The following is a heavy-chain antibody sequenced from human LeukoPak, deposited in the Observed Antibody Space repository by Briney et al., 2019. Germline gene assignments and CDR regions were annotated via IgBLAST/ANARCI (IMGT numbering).Heavy chain of an antibody. CDR1: GFTFSSYG. J-gene: IGHJ4*02. CDR2: ISYDGTIK. Sequence: GGSLRLSCAASGFTFSSYGMHWVRQAPGKGLEWVAVISYDGTIKYYADSVKGRFTISRDNSKNALYLQMNSLRAEDTAVYYCAKDGSSTSAAGDFDYWGQGTLATVSS. D-gene: IGHD6-13*01. V-gene: IGHV3-30*18. CDR3: AKDGSSTSAAGDFDY.